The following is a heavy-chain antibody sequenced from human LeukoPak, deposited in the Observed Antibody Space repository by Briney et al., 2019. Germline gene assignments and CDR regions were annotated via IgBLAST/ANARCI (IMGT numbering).Heavy chain of an antibody. CDR3: ARDEASVRYFDWLFQADAFDI. CDR1: GYTFTGYY. J-gene: IGHJ3*02. V-gene: IGHV1-2*02. Sequence: ASVKVSWKASGYTFTGYYMHWVRQAPGQGLECMGWINPNSGGTNYAQKFQGRVTMTRDTSISTAYMELSRLRSDDTAVYYCARDEASVRYFDWLFQADAFDIWGQGTMVTVSS. CDR2: INPNSGGT. D-gene: IGHD3-9*01.